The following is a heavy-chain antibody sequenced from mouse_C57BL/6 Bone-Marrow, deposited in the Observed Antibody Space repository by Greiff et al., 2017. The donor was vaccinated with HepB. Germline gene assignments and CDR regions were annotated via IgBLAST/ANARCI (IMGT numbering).Heavy chain of an antibody. CDR1: GFTFSSYA. CDR2: ISDGGSYT. D-gene: IGHD1-1*01. Sequence: DVKLQESGGGLVKPGGSLKLSCAASGFTFSSYAMSWVRQTPEKRLEWVATISDGGSYTYYPDNVKGRFTISRDNAKNNLYLQMSHLKSEDTAMYYCARDLFYYYGSTPFAYWGQGTLVTVSA. V-gene: IGHV5-4*01. CDR3: ARDLFYYYGSTPFAY. J-gene: IGHJ3*01.